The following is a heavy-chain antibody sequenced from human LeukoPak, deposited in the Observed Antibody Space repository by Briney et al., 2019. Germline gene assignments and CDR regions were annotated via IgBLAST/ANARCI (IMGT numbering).Heavy chain of an antibody. V-gene: IGHV4-4*07. Sequence: SETLSLTCSVSGGSISSYYWTWIRQPAGKGLEWIGRVYTSGSTKINSSLKSRVTMSVDTSKNQFSLKLSSVTAADTAVYYCARRYCSGNNCYFDYWGQGTLVTVSS. CDR3: ARRYCSGNNCYFDY. D-gene: IGHD2-15*01. CDR1: GGSISSYY. J-gene: IGHJ4*02. CDR2: VYTSGST.